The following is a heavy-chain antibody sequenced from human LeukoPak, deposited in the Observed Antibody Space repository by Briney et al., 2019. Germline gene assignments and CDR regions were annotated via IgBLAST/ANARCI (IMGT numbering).Heavy chain of an antibody. Sequence: GGSLRLFCAASRCTFSSYGMSWVRQAPGKGLEWVSGISGRGASKYYADSVKGRFTISRDNSKNTLYLQMNSLRAEDTAVYYCAKGVVVAPDVTPFDYWGQGTLVTVSS. CDR2: ISGRGASK. V-gene: IGHV3-23*01. CDR1: RCTFSSYG. D-gene: IGHD2-2*01. CDR3: AKGVVVAPDVTPFDY. J-gene: IGHJ4*02.